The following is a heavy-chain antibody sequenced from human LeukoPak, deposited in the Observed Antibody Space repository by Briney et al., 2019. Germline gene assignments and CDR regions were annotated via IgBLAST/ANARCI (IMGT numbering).Heavy chain of an antibody. CDR2: IYYSGST. CDR3: ARHRSYVSGAFDI. CDR1: GGSISSYY. Sequence: SETLSLTCTVSGGSISSYYWSWNRQPPGKGLEWIGYIYYSGSTNYNPSLKSRVTISVDTSKNQFSLKLSSVTAADTAVYYCARHRSYVSGAFDIWGQGTMVTVSS. J-gene: IGHJ3*02. V-gene: IGHV4-59*08. D-gene: IGHD3-10*01.